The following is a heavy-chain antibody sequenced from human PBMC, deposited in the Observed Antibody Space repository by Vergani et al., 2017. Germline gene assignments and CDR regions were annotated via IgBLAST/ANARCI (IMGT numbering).Heavy chain of an antibody. J-gene: IGHJ4*02. Sequence: QVQLQQCGAGLLKPSETLSLTCAVYGGSFSGYYWSWIRQPPGKGLEWIGEINHSGSTNYNPSLKSRVTISVDTSKNQFSLKLSSVTAADTAVYYCARVVPAAMGLDYWGQGTLVTVSS. CDR3: ARVVPAAMGLDY. D-gene: IGHD2-2*01. CDR2: INHSGST. CDR1: GGSFSGYY. V-gene: IGHV4-34*01.